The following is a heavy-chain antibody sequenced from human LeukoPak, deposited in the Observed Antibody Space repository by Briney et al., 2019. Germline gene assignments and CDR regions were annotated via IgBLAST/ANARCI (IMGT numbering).Heavy chain of an antibody. J-gene: IGHJ3*01. D-gene: IGHD4/OR15-4a*01. CDR3: ATNGP. V-gene: IGHV3-48*03. CDR1: GVIFSSYD. Sequence: TGGSLRLSCAASGVIFSSYDMNWVRQAPGKGLEWVSYISSSGSTIYCADSVKGRFTISRDNAKNSLYLQMNSLRVEDTAAYYCATNGPWGQGTMVTVSS. CDR2: ISSSGSTI.